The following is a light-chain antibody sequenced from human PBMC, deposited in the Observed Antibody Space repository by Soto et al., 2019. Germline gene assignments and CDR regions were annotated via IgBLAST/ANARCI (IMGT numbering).Light chain of an antibody. CDR2: GAS. CDR3: QQYGSSPTT. Sequence: EIVLTQSPGTLSLSPVERATLSCRASQSVSSNYLAWYQQKPGQAPRLLIYGASSRATGIPDRFSGSGSGTDFTLTISRLEPEDFAVYYCQQYGSSPTTFGQGTRLEIK. J-gene: IGKJ5*01. V-gene: IGKV3-20*01. CDR1: QSVSSNY.